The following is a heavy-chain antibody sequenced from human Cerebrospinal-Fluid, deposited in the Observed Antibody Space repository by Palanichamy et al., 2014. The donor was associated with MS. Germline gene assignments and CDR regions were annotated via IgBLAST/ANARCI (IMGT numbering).Heavy chain of an antibody. CDR3: SRGALVATHVFDY. V-gene: IGHV4-34*02. CDR1: GGALSDYY. CDR2: ITQSGTT. D-gene: IGHD2-21*01. Sequence: QVQFQQWGAGLVKPAETLSLTCGVYGGALSDYYWSWIRQSPEKRLEWIGEITQSGTTSYNPSLKGRVTISLDTSNNQFSLRLNSATAADTALYFCSRGALVATHVFDYWGQGNLVTVSS. J-gene: IGHJ4*02.